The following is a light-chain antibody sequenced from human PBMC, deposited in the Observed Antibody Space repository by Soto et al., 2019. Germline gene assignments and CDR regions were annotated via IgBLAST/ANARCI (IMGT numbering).Light chain of an antibody. Sequence: EIVLTQSPGTLSLSPGERATLSCRASQSVSSRNLAWYRQKPGQAPSLPIYGASNRATGIPDRFSGSGSGTDFTLTISRLEPEDFAVYYCLRYGDSPPAYTFGQGTKLEIK. J-gene: IGKJ2*01. CDR1: QSVSSRN. CDR3: LRYGDSPPAYT. CDR2: GAS. V-gene: IGKV3-20*01.